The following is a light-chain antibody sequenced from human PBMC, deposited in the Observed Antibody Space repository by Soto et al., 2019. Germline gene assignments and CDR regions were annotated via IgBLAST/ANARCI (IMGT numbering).Light chain of an antibody. V-gene: IGLV1-40*01. CDR2: DNI. J-gene: IGLJ1*01. CDR3: QSYDYSLSGYV. Sequence: QSVLTQPPSVSGAPGQRVTISCTGSSSNIGAGYDIHWYQQLPGTAPKLLIYDNINRPSGVPDRFSGSKSGTSASLAITGLQAEDEADYYCQSYDYSLSGYVFGNGTKVTVL. CDR1: SSNIGAGYD.